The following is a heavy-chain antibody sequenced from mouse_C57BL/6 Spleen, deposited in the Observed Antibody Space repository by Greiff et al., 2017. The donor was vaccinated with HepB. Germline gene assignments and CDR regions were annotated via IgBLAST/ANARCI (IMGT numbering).Heavy chain of an antibody. Sequence: EVKVVESGGGLVKPGGSLKLSCAASGFTFSSYAMSWVRQTPEKRLEWVATISDGGSYTYYPDNVKGRFTISRDNAKNNLYLQMSHLKSEDTAMYYCARDCGTGYFDYWGQGTTLTVSS. CDR1: GFTFSSYA. CDR3: ARDCGTGYFDY. CDR2: ISDGGSYT. V-gene: IGHV5-4*01. D-gene: IGHD3-3*01. J-gene: IGHJ2*01.